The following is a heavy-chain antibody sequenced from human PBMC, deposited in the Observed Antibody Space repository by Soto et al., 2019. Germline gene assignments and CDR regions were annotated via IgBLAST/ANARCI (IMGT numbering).Heavy chain of an antibody. J-gene: IGHJ4*02. D-gene: IGHD6-13*01. CDR3: VKAGASYTSGWYAS. V-gene: IGHV3-23*01. CDR2: IKDSGDDT. CDR1: GFSFSNYA. Sequence: DVQLLESGGGLVQPGGSMTLSCSASGFSFSNYAMHWVRQAPGKGLEWVSTIKDSGDDTYYLASVRGRFTISRDNSKNTLDLHMPRLTAEDTPRYHCVKAGASYTSGWYASWCQANVVTVSP.